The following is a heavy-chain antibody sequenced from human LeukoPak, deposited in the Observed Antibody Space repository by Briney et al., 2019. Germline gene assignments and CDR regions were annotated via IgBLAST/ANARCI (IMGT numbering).Heavy chain of an antibody. CDR3: ARYMVRGIIISYFDN. V-gene: IGHV3-48*03. CDR1: GFTVSSNY. D-gene: IGHD3-10*01. CDR2: ISSGGSSI. Sequence: GGSLRLSCAASGFTVSSNYMTWVRQAPGKGLEWLSYISSGGSSIYYADSVKGRFTISRDNAKNSLYLQMNSLRAEDTAVYYCARYMVRGIIISYFDNWGQGTLVTVSS. J-gene: IGHJ4*02.